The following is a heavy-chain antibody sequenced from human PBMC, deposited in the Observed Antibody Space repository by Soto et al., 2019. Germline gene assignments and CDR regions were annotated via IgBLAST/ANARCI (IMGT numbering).Heavy chain of an antibody. CDR1: GASFSGYY. CDR3: ARNGPPLMVRGVIWFDP. V-gene: IGHV4-34*01. D-gene: IGHD3-10*01. J-gene: IGHJ5*02. Sequence: PSETLSLTCAVYGASFSGYYWSWIRQPPGKGLEWIGEINHSGSTNYNPSLKSRVTISVDTSKNQFSLKLSSVTAADTAVYYCARNGPPLMVRGVIWFDPWGQGNLVTVSS. CDR2: INHSGST.